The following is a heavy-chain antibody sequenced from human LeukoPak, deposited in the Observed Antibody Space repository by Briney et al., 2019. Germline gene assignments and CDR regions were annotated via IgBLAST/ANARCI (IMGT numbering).Heavy chain of an antibody. CDR2: IYPGDSDT. D-gene: IGHD3-16*01. CDR1: HSTFTNFW. Sequence: KNGASLQISCEGSHSTFTNFWIGWVRQLPGKGLEWMGIIYPGDSDTRYSPSFQGQVTISADKSISTAYLQWSSLKASDAAMYYCARLTRGGGNYFDYWGQGTLVTVSS. CDR3: ARLTRGGGNYFDY. J-gene: IGHJ4*02. V-gene: IGHV5-51*01.